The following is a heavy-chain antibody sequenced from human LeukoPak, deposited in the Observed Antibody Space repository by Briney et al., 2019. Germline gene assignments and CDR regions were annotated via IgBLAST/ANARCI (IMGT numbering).Heavy chain of an antibody. CDR3: ARDPGGYCSGGSCYQPYYFDY. V-gene: IGHV3-21*01. Sequence: GGFLRLSCAASGFTFSNYSMNWVRQAPGKGLEWVSSISSSSSYIYYADSVKGRFTISRDNAKNSLYLQMNSLRAEDTAVYYCARDPGGYCSGGSCYQPYYFDYWGQGTLVTVSS. D-gene: IGHD2-15*01. CDR1: GFTFSNYS. J-gene: IGHJ4*02. CDR2: ISSSSSYI.